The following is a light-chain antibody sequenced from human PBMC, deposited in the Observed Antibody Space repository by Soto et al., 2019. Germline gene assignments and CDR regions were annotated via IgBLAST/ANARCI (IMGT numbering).Light chain of an antibody. CDR2: GTS. CDR3: QQYGRAPQIT. CDR1: QPVISNY. V-gene: IGKV3-20*01. J-gene: IGKJ3*01. Sequence: EIVLTQSPGTLSLSPGERATLSCRASQPVISNYLAWYQHVPGQAPRLLIYGTSTRATGIPDRFSGSGSGTDFTLTISRLEPEDFAVYYCQQYGRAPQITFGPGTKVDFK.